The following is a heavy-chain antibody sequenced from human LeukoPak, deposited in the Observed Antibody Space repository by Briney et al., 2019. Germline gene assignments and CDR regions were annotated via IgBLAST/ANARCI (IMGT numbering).Heavy chain of an antibody. CDR2: IYTSGST. Sequence: SGTLSLTCTVSGGSISSYYWSWIRQPAGKGLEWIGRIYTSGSTNYNPSLKSRVTMSVDTSKNQFSLKLSSVTAADTAVYYCASRKRGYSGYDFEDFDYWRQGTLVTVSS. J-gene: IGHJ4*02. CDR1: GGSISSYY. D-gene: IGHD5-12*01. CDR3: ASRKRGYSGYDFEDFDY. V-gene: IGHV4-4*07.